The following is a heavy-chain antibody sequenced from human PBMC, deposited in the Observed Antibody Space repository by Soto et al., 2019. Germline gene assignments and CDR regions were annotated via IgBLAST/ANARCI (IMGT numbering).Heavy chain of an antibody. J-gene: IGHJ6*02. CDR1: GGSISSYY. Sequence: PSETLSLTCTVSGGSISSYYWSWIRQPPGKGLEWIGYIYYSGSTNYNPSLKSRVTISVDTSKNQFSLKLSSVTAADTAVYYCARDANMLRGVTYGYYYYGMDVWGQGTTVTVSS. V-gene: IGHV4-59*01. CDR2: IYYSGST. CDR3: ARDANMLRGVTYGYYYYGMDV. D-gene: IGHD3-10*01.